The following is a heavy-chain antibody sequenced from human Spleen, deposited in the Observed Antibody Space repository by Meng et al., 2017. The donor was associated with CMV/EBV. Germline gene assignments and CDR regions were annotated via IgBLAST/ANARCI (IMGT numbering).Heavy chain of an antibody. V-gene: IGHV4-39*01. Sequence: SIISSSYYWGSIRQPLGKGLEWIGSIYYSGSTYYSPSLKSRVTISVDTSKNQFSLKLSSVTAADTAVYYCARHRVGSGNNYNWFDPWGQGTLVTVSS. D-gene: IGHD3-10*01. CDR2: IYYSGST. CDR1: SIISSSYY. CDR3: ARHRVGSGNNYNWFDP. J-gene: IGHJ5*02.